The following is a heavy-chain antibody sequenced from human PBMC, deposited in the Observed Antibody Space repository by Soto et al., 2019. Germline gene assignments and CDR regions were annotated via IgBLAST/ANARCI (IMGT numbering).Heavy chain of an antibody. J-gene: IGHJ6*02. CDR1: GDSVSSNSAA. CDR3: ARVNWNLGYYGMDV. V-gene: IGHV6-1*01. Sequence: SQTLSLTCAISGDSVSSNSAAWNWIRQSPSRGLEWLGRTYYRSKWYNDYAVSVKSRITINPDTPNNQFSLQLDSVTPEDTAVYYCARVNWNLGYYGMDVWGQGTTVTVSS. CDR2: TYYRSKWYN. D-gene: IGHD1-7*01.